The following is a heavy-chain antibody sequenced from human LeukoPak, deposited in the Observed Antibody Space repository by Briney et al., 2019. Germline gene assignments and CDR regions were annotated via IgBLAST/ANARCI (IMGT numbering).Heavy chain of an antibody. CDR2: INPNSGGT. Sequence: VASVKVSCKASGYTFTGYYMHWVRQAPGQGLEWMGWINPNSGGTNYAQKFQGRVTMTRDTSISTAYMELSRLRSDDTAVYYCARSNSGSYYHFDYWGQGTLVTVSS. CDR1: GYTFTGYY. CDR3: ARSNSGSYYHFDY. J-gene: IGHJ4*02. V-gene: IGHV1-2*02. D-gene: IGHD1-26*01.